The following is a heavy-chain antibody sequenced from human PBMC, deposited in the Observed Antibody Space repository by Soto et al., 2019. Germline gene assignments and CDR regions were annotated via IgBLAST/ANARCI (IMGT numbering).Heavy chain of an antibody. Sequence: PGGSLRLSCEASGFTFSNAWMSWVRQAPGKGLEWVGRIKSKTDGGTTEHAEPVKGRFTVSRDDSIDTLYLQMNSLKSEYTAVYYCVTDRSPYCSGGGCYNRWYFDLWGRGTLVTVSS. V-gene: IGHV3-15*01. J-gene: IGHJ2*01. CDR2: IKSKTDGGTT. CDR1: GFTFSNAW. D-gene: IGHD2-15*01. CDR3: VTDRSPYCSGGGCYNRWYFDL.